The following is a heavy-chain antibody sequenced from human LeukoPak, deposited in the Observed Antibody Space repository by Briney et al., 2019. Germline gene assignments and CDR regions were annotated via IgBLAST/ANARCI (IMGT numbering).Heavy chain of an antibody. V-gene: IGHV3-15*01. CDR1: GLTVTDAW. CDR3: ASELELLDVFGT. CDR2: IKRKSDGGTT. Sequence: GGSLRLSCVASGLTVTDAWTNWVRQAPEKGLEWVGRIKRKSDGGTTDYAAPVKGRFSISRDDSKNTLYLQMNSLKIEDTAVYYCASELELLDVFGTWGQGTLVTVSS. D-gene: IGHD1-7*01. J-gene: IGHJ3*01.